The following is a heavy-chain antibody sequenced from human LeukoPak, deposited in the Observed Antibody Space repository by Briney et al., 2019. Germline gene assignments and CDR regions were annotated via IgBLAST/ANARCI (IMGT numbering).Heavy chain of an antibody. CDR1: GYTFTDYY. Sequence: ASVRVSCKTSGYTFTDYYMHWVRQAPGQGLEWMGWISAYNGNTNYAQKLQGRVTITTDTSTSTAYMELRSLRSDDTAVYYCARGSGGSGYYYFDYWGQGTLVTVSS. V-gene: IGHV1-18*04. CDR3: ARGSGGSGYYYFDY. CDR2: ISAYNGNT. J-gene: IGHJ4*02. D-gene: IGHD5-12*01.